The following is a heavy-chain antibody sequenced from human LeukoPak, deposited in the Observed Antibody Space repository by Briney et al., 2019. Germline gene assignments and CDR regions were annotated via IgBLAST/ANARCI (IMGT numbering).Heavy chain of an antibody. Sequence: LETLSLTCTVSRGSTSTYYWSWIRQPAGKGLEWIGRIYPSGNTNFNPSLMSRVTMSIDTSKNQFSLKLSAVPAADTAVYYCARDLYSSRTNDAFVIWGQGTMVTVSS. J-gene: IGHJ3*02. CDR3: ARDLYSSRTNDAFVI. CDR2: IYPSGNT. D-gene: IGHD6-13*01. V-gene: IGHV4-4*07. CDR1: RGSTSTYY.